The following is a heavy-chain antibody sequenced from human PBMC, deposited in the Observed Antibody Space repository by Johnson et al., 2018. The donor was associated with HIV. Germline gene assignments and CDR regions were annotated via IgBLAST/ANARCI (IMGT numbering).Heavy chain of an antibody. J-gene: IGHJ3*02. CDR2: ISFDGSNK. CDR3: ARAGYYVGAFDI. Sequence: VQVVESGGGVVQPGGSLRLSCAASGFTFSTYGMHWVRQAPGKGLEWVAVISFDGSNKYYADSVKGRFTISRDNAKNSLYLQMNSLRAEDTAVYYCARAGYYVGAFDIWGQGTMVTVYS. V-gene: IGHV3-30*19. CDR1: GFTFSTYG. D-gene: IGHD1-26*01.